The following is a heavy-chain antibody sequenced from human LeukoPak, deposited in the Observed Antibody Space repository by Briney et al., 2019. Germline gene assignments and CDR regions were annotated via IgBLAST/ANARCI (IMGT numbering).Heavy chain of an antibody. Sequence: SETLSLTCAVSGVSFNDYYWSWVRHTPGKGLEWIGEINHSGYTNDSPSLKSRVTLSIDTSRKQFSLNLRSVTVADSGIYYCTRMTTGHDYWGQGTLVTVSS. CDR1: GVSFNDYY. V-gene: IGHV4-34*01. J-gene: IGHJ4*02. D-gene: IGHD4-17*01. CDR2: INHSGYT. CDR3: TRMTTGHDY.